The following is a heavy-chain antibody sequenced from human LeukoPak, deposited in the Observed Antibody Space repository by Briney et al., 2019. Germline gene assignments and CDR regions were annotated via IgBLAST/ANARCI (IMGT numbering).Heavy chain of an antibody. Sequence: GGSLRLSCAASGFTFSGYGMHWVRQAPGKGLEWVAVIWYDGSNKYYADSVKGRFTISRDSSKNTPYLQMNSLRAEDTAVYYCARDLRGDYILSCPDYWGQGTLVTVSS. J-gene: IGHJ4*02. CDR1: GFTFSGYG. V-gene: IGHV3-33*01. CDR3: ARDLRGDYILSCPDY. CDR2: IWYDGSNK. D-gene: IGHD4-17*01.